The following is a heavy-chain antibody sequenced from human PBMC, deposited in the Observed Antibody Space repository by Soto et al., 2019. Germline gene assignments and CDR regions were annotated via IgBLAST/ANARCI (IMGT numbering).Heavy chain of an antibody. CDR1: GGSISSGDYY. V-gene: IGHV4-30-4*01. CDR3: ARDRGRHIVVVPAAQNWFDP. D-gene: IGHD2-2*01. Sequence: PSETLSLTCTVSGGSISSGDYYWSWIRQPPGKGLEWIGYIYYSGSTYYNPSLKSRVTISVDTSKNQFSLKLSSVTAADAAVYYCARDRGRHIVVVPAAQNWFDPWGQGTLVTVS. CDR2: IYYSGST. J-gene: IGHJ5*02.